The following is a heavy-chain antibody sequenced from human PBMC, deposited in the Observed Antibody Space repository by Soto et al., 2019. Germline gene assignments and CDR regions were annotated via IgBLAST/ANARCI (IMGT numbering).Heavy chain of an antibody. Sequence: ASVKVSCKASGYTFTSYGISWVRQAPGQGLEWMGWISAYNGNTNYAQKLQGRVTMTTDTSTSTAYMELRSLRSDDTAVYYCARVPTITIFGVVTHLLSPPYFDYWGQGTLVTVSS. V-gene: IGHV1-18*01. J-gene: IGHJ4*02. CDR3: ARVPTITIFGVVTHLLSPPYFDY. D-gene: IGHD3-3*01. CDR2: ISAYNGNT. CDR1: GYTFTSYG.